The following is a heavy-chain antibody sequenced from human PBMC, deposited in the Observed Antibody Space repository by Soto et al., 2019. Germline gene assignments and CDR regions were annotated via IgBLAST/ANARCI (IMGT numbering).Heavy chain of an antibody. D-gene: IGHD2-15*01. V-gene: IGHV5-51*01. CDR3: ARYGCCREYYYYMDV. J-gene: IGHJ6*03. CDR1: GYSFTSYW. Sequence: GESLKISCKGSGYSFTSYWIGWVRQMPGKGLEWMGIIYPGDSDTRYSPSFQGQVTISADKSISTAYLQWSSLKASDTAMYYCARYGCCREYYYYMDVWGKGTTVTVSS. CDR2: IYPGDSDT.